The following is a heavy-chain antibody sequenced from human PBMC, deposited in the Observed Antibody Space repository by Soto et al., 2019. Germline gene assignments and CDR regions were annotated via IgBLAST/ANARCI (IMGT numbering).Heavy chain of an antibody. J-gene: IGHJ4*02. CDR1: GYTFTNCD. CDR3: ARSRGGTGVHFDF. D-gene: IGHD7-27*01. V-gene: IGHV1-8*01. Sequence: ASVKVSCKASGYTFTNCDINWVRQATGQGPEWMGWMNPDSGDTGYVPNFQGRVSMTRSTSISTAYMELSDLRSEDTAVYYCARSRGGTGVHFDFWGQGTQVTVSS. CDR2: MNPDSGDT.